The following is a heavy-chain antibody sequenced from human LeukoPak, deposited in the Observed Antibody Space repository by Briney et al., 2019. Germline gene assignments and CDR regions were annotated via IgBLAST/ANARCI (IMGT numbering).Heavy chain of an antibody. CDR2: IIPIFGTA. CDR3: ARDRHIAAAVYYYYMDV. CDR1: GGTFSSYA. V-gene: IGHV1-69*13. J-gene: IGHJ6*03. Sequence: SVKVSCKASGGTFSSYAISWVRQAPGQGLEWMGGIIPIFGTANYAQKFQGRVTITADESTSTAYMELRSLRSDGTAVYYCARDRHIAAAVYYYYMDVWGKGTPVTVSS. D-gene: IGHD6-13*01.